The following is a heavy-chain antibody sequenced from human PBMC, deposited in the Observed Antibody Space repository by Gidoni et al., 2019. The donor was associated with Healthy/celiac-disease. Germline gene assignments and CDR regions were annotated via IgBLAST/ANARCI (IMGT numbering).Heavy chain of an antibody. D-gene: IGHD6-6*01. CDR1: GFTVSSNY. J-gene: IGHJ6*02. CDR3: ASRAARYYYGMDV. Sequence: EVQLVESGGGLVQPGGSLRLSCAASGFTVSSNYMSWVSQAPGKGLEWVSVIYSGGSTYYADSVKGRFTISRDNSKNTLYLQMNSLRAEDTAVYYCASRAARYYYGMDVWGQGTTVTVSS. CDR2: IYSGGST. V-gene: IGHV3-66*01.